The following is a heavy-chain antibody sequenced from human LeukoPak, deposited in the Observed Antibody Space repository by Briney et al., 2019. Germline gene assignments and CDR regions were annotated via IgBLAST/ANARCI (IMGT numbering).Heavy chain of an antibody. CDR1: GYTFTSYG. J-gene: IGHJ4*02. CDR2: ISAYNGNT. D-gene: IGHD3-22*01. Sequence: GASVKVSCKASGYTFTSYGISWVRQAPGQGLEWMGWISAYNGNTNYAQKLQGRVTMTTDTSTSTAYMELRSLRSDDTAVCYCARVFHDSSGYYPYYFDYWGQGTLVTVSS. V-gene: IGHV1-18*01. CDR3: ARVFHDSSGYYPYYFDY.